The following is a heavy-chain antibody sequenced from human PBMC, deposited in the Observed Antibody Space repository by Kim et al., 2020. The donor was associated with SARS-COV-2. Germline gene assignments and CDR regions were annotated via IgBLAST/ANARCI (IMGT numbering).Heavy chain of an antibody. J-gene: IGHJ6*02. CDR3: ATTRDRDSSSYGMDV. CDR2: TIPLLDSI. Sequence: SVKVSCKVSGGSFRSYGLHWVRQAPGHGLEWVGRTIPLLDSIDYAQRFQGRVTITADESTATAYLEMRSLTFEDTAIYYCATTRDRDSSSYGMDVWGRGTAVTV. CDR1: GGSFRSYG. D-gene: IGHD1-1*01. V-gene: IGHV1-69*11.